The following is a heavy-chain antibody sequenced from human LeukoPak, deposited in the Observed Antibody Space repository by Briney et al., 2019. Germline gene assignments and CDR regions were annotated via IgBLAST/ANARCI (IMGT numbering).Heavy chain of an antibody. CDR2: IIPIFGTA. Sequence: GSSVKVSCKASGGTFSSYAISWVRQAPGQGLEWMGGIIPIFGTANYAQKFQGRVTITTDESTSTAYMELSSLRSEDTAVYYCVTLIAVAGKGVDYWGQGTLVTVSS. J-gene: IGHJ4*02. V-gene: IGHV1-69*05. CDR3: VTLIAVAGKGVDY. D-gene: IGHD6-19*01. CDR1: GGTFSSYA.